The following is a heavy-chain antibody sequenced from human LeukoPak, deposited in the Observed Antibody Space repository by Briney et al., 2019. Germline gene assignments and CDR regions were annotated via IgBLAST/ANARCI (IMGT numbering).Heavy chain of an antibody. CDR2: IIPIFGIA. V-gene: IGHV1-69*04. CDR1: GGTFSSYA. D-gene: IGHD1-1*01. CDR3: ARDSTGTSESDY. Sequence: SVKVSCKASGGTFSSYAISWVRQAPGQGLEWMGRIIPIFGIANYAQKFQGRVTITADKSTSTAYMELSSLGSEDTAVYYCARDSTGTSESDYWGQGTLVTVSS. J-gene: IGHJ4*02.